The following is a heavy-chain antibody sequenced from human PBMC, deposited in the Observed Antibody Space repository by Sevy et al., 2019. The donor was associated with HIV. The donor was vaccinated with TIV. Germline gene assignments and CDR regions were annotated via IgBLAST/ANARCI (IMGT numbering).Heavy chain of an antibody. CDR2: VGPAGDQ. CDR1: GFTFSSYD. D-gene: IGHD5-12*01. J-gene: IGHJ6*02. Sequence: GGSLRLSCVAAGFTFSSYDMHWVRQVTGKALEWISGVGPAGDQFYPGSVKGRFTISRENAKNSFYLQMNNLRAGDTAVYYCARSGGYSDYGMDVWGQGTTVTVSS. V-gene: IGHV3-13*05. CDR3: ARSGGYSDYGMDV.